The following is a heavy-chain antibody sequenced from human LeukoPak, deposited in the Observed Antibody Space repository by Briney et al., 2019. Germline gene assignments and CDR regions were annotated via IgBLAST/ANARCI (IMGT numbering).Heavy chain of an antibody. J-gene: IGHJ4*02. V-gene: IGHV3-7*01. D-gene: IGHD7-27*01. CDR3: ARTLTGDPSGFDY. CDR2: IKQDGSEK. CDR1: GFTFSGYW. Sequence: GGSLRLSCAASGFTFSGYWMSWVRQAPGKGLEWVANIKQDGSEKYYVDSVKGRFTISRDNVKNSLYLQMNSLRAEDTAVYYCARTLTGDPSGFDYWGQGTLVTVSS.